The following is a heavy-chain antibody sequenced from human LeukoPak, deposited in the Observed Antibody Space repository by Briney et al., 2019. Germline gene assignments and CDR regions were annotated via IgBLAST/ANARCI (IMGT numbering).Heavy chain of an antibody. D-gene: IGHD4-17*01. CDR1: GFTFSSYSMN. V-gene: IGHV4-59*05. CDR3: ARSLGYGDHVDY. CDR2: IYYSGST. Sequence: GSLRLSCAASGFTFSSYSMNWVRQAPGKGLEWIGSIYYSGSTYYNPSLKSRVTISVDTSKNQFSLKLSSVTAADTALYYCARSLGYGDHVDYWGQGTLVTVSS. J-gene: IGHJ4*02.